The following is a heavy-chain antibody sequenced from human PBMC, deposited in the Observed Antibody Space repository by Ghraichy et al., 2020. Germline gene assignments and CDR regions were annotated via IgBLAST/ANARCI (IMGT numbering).Heavy chain of an antibody. CDR2: ITNSGGMT. CDR3: AKDYLRSSDY. CDR1: GFTFSTYA. D-gene: IGHD3-16*01. Sequence: GESLNISCAASGFTFSTYAMTWVRQAPGRGLEWVAAITNSGGMTFYADSVKGRFTISRDNSKNTVYLQLNSLRVEDTAVYYCAKDYLRSSDYWGQGTLVTVSS. V-gene: IGHV3-23*01. J-gene: IGHJ4*02.